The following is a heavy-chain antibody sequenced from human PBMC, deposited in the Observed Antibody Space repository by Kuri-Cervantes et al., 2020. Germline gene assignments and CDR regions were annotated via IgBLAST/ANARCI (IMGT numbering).Heavy chain of an antibody. CDR3: ARGKSITMVRGVKGAFDP. J-gene: IGHJ5*02. Sequence: ASVKVFCKASGYTFTSYYMHWVRQAPGQGLEWMGWINPNSGGTNYAQKFQGRVTVTRDTSISTAYMELSRLRSDDTAVYYCARGKSITMVRGVKGAFDPWGQGTLVTVSS. CDR2: INPNSGGT. V-gene: IGHV1-2*02. D-gene: IGHD3-10*01. CDR1: GYTFTSYY.